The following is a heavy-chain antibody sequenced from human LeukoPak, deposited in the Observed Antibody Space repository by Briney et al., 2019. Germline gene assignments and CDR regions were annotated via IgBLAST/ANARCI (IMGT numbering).Heavy chain of an antibody. CDR2: KSYDGSNK. CDR3: ARADSGSYTDYFDY. J-gene: IGHJ4*02. D-gene: IGHD1-26*01. Sequence: GGSLRLSCAASGFTFSSYAMHWVRQAPGKGLEWVAVKSYDGSNKYYADSVKGRFTISRDNSKNTLYLQMNSLRAEDTAVYYCARADSGSYTDYFDYWGQGTLVTVSS. V-gene: IGHV3-30*04. CDR1: GFTFSSYA.